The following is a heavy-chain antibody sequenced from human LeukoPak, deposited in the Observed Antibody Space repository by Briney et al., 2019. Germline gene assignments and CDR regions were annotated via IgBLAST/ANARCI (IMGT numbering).Heavy chain of an antibody. CDR1: GFNFITAA. D-gene: IGHD5-24*01. CDR2: IGSSGGST. Sequence: GGSLRLSCAASGFNFITAAMTWVRQAPGRGLEWVSLIGSSGGSTYYADSVKGRFTISRDNSNHTLSLQMNSLRVEDTAIYYCVKDIQLSTWGLGTMVTVSS. J-gene: IGHJ3*01. CDR3: VKDIQLST. V-gene: IGHV3-23*01.